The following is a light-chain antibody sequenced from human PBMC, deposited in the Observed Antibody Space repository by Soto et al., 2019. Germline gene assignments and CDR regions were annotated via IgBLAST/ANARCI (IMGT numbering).Light chain of an antibody. J-gene: IGKJ5*01. CDR1: QSISSY. V-gene: IGKV1-39*01. CDR2: AAS. Sequence: DIQMTQSPSSLSASVGDRVTITCRASQSISSYLNWYQQKPGEAPKLLIYAASSLQSGVPSRFSGSGSGTDFTLTISSLQPEDFATYYCQQSYSTPGITFGQGTLLEI. CDR3: QQSYSTPGIT.